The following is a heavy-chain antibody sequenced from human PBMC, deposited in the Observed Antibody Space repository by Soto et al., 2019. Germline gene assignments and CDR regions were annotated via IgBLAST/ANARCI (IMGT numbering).Heavy chain of an antibody. D-gene: IGHD3-10*01. V-gene: IGHV3-33*01. CDR3: ARDLATMVHLIPWFDP. J-gene: IGHJ5*02. CDR2: IWYDGSNK. CDR1: GFTFSSYG. Sequence: GGSLRLSCAASGFTFSSYGMHWVRQAPGKGLEWVAVIWYDGSNKYYADSVKGRFPISRDNSKNTLYLQMNSLRAEDTAVYYCARDLATMVHLIPWFDPWGQGTLVTVSS.